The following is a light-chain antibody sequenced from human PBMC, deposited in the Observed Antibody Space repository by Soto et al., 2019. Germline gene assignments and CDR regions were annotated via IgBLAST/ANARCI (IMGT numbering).Light chain of an antibody. Sequence: EIVLTQSPGTLSLSPEERATLSCRASQTITTLAWYQRKPGQAPRLLIYRVSSRATGVPDRFSGSGSGTDYTLTISRLEPEDFAVYYCQQYGNLPLTVGGGTKVDSK. V-gene: IGKV3-20*01. J-gene: IGKJ4*01. CDR2: RVS. CDR3: QQYGNLPLT. CDR1: QTITT.